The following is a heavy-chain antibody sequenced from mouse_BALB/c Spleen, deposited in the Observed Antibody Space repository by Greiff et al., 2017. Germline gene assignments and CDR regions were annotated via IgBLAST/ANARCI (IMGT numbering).Heavy chain of an antibody. CDR2: ICPYNGGT. V-gene: IGHV1S29*02. CDR1: GYTFTDYN. CDR3: AGDGDNGNAY. D-gene: IGHD2-13*01. J-gene: IGHJ3*01. Sequence: VQLQQSGPELVKPGASVKISCKASGYTFTDYNMHWVKQSHGKSLEWIGYICPYNGGTGYNQKFKSKATLTVDNSSSTAYMELRSLTSEDSAVYYCAGDGDNGNAYWGQGTLVTVSA.